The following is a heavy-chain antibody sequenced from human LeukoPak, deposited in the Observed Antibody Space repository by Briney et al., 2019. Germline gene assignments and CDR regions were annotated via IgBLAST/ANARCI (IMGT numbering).Heavy chain of an antibody. J-gene: IGHJ3*02. Sequence: GGSLRLSCVASGFTFSSYGMQRVPQTPAKGREWVAVISYDGGNKYYADSVKGRFTISRDNSKNTLYLQMKSLRAEDTAVYYCARDIEDASGREGEPDAFGIWGQGTMVIVSS. CDR3: ARDIEDASGREGEPDAFGI. D-gene: IGHD3-10*01. CDR2: ISYDGGNK. V-gene: IGHV3-30*03. CDR1: GFTFSSYG.